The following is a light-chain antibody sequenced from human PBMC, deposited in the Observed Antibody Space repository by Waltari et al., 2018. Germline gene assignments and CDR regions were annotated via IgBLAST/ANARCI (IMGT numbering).Light chain of an antibody. CDR2: GVT. V-gene: IGLV2-8*01. Sequence: QSALTQPPSAPGSPGHSVPISCTLAPTARHFTSDPWYQQHPGNAPNIIIYGVTKRPPGVPDRFSGSKSGNTASLTVSGLQVEDEAHYYCSLSGGINNVVVFGGGTKLTVL. CDR3: SLSGGINNVVV. CDR1: PTARHFTS. J-gene: IGLJ2*01.